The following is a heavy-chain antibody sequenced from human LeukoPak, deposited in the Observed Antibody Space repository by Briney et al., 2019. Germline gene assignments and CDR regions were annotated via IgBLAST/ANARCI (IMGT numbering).Heavy chain of an antibody. Sequence: PSETLSLTCTVSGGSISSYYWRWIRQPPGKGLEWIGYIYYSGSTNYNPSLKSRVTISVDTSKNQFSLKLSSVTAADTAVYYCASLFGGVIDYWGQGTLVTVSS. CDR3: ASLFGGVIDY. J-gene: IGHJ4*02. D-gene: IGHD3-16*01. CDR1: GGSISSYY. V-gene: IGHV4-59*01. CDR2: IYYSGST.